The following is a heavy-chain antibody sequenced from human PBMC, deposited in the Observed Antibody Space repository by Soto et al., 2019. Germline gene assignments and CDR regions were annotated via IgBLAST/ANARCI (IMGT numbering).Heavy chain of an antibody. J-gene: IGHJ4*02. V-gene: IGHV3-23*01. CDR2: ISGSGGST. D-gene: IGHD6-19*01. CDR3: AKVSSGWYDSFDY. CDR1: GFTFISYA. Sequence: EVQLLESGGGLVQPGGSLRLSCAASGFTFISYAMSWVRQAPGKGLEWVSAISGSGGSTYYADSVKGRFTISRDNSKNTLYLQMNSLRAEDTAVYYCAKVSSGWYDSFDYWGQGTLVTVSS.